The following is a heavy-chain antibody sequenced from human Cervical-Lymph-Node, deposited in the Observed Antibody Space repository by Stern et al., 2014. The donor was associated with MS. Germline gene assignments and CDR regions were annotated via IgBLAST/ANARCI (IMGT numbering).Heavy chain of an antibody. J-gene: IGHJ3*02. D-gene: IGHD6-6*01. CDR2: IDWDDDK. Sequence: QVTLRESGPELVKPTQTLTLTCTFSGFSLTTSGMCVSWIRQPPGKALEWLAFIDWDDDKSYNTSLKSRLTISKDTSKNQVVLTMTNMDPVDTATYYCARFYSSSSFADAFDIWGQGTMVTVSS. V-gene: IGHV2-70*01. CDR1: GFSLTTSGMC. CDR3: ARFYSSSSFADAFDI.